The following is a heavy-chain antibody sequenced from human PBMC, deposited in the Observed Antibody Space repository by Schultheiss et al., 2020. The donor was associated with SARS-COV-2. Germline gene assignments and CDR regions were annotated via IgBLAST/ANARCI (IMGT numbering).Heavy chain of an antibody. CDR2: IYTSGST. Sequence: SETLSLTCAVYGGSFSGYYWSWIRQSPGMGLEWIGRIYTSGSTNYNPSLKSRVTISVDTSKNQFSLKLSSVTAADTAVYYCAGVTDIVVVPAAKSHFDYWGQGTLVTVSS. CDR3: AGVTDIVVVPAAKSHFDY. J-gene: IGHJ4*02. V-gene: IGHV4-34*01. D-gene: IGHD2-2*01. CDR1: GGSFSGYY.